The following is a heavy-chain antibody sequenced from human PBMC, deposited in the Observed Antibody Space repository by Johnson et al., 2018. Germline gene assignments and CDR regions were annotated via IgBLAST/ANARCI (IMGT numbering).Heavy chain of an antibody. CDR2: ISSSSSTI. Sequence: VQLVQSGGGLVQXGGSXRLXCAASGFTFSSYSMNWVRQAPGKGLEWVSYISSSSSTIYYADSVKGRFTISRDNAKNSLYLQMNSLRDEDTAVYYCAAISYYYYYGMDVWGKGTTVTVSS. CDR1: GFTFSSYS. J-gene: IGHJ6*04. CDR3: AAISYYYYYGMDV. V-gene: IGHV3-48*02.